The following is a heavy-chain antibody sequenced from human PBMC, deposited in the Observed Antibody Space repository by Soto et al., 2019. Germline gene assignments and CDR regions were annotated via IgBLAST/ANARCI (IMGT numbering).Heavy chain of an antibody. Sequence: GGSLRLSCAASGFSFGSYAPSWVRQAPGKGLEWVSTISGSDGKTFYADSVKGRFSISRDTSQSTLYLQMNSLRADDTAMYYCARWSYLDYWGQGTRVTVSS. CDR3: ARWSYLDY. CDR2: ISGSDGKT. CDR1: GFSFGSYA. D-gene: IGHD3-3*01. V-gene: IGHV3-23*01. J-gene: IGHJ4*02.